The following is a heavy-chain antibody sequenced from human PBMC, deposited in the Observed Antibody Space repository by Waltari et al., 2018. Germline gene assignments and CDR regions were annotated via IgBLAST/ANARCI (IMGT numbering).Heavy chain of an antibody. CDR1: GYTFTSYG. CDR3: ARDQGYSLDY. V-gene: IGHV1-18*01. J-gene: IGHJ4*02. Sequence: VQLVQSGAEVKKPGASVNVSCKASGYTFTSYGISWVRQAPGQGLEWMGGISAENGNTNEAQNLQGRVTMTTDTSTSTAHMELRSLRSDDTAVYYCARDQGYSLDYWGQGTLVTVSS. CDR2: ISAENGNT. D-gene: IGHD3-22*01.